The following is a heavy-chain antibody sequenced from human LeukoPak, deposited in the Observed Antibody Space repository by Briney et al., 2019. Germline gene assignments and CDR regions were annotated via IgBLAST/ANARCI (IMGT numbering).Heavy chain of an antibody. CDR3: ARLSPVGATLGAFDI. J-gene: IGHJ3*02. CDR2: IYTSGST. CDR1: GGSISSYY. D-gene: IGHD1-26*01. Sequence: SETLSLTCTVSGGSISSYYWSWMRQPPGKGLEWIGYIYTSGSTNYNPSLKSRVTISVDTSKNQFSLKLSSVTAADTAVYYCARLSPVGATLGAFDIWGQGTMVTVSS. V-gene: IGHV4-4*09.